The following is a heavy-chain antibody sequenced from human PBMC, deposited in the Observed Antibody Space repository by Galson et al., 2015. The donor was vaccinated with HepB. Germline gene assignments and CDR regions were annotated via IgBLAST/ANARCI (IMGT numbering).Heavy chain of an antibody. J-gene: IGHJ3*02. CDR2: IYYSGST. CDR1: GGSISSYY. V-gene: IGHV4-59*01. Sequence: SETLSLTCTVSGGSISSYYWSWIRQPPGKGLEWIGYIYYSGSTNYNPSLKSRVTISVDTSKNQFSLKLSSVTAADTAVYYCARVYGSGSYYNGDAFDIWGQGTMVTVSS. CDR3: ARVYGSGSYYNGDAFDI. D-gene: IGHD3-10*01.